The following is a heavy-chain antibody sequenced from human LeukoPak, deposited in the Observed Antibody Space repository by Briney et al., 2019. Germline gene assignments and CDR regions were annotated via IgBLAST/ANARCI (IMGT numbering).Heavy chain of an antibody. V-gene: IGHV3-33*08. J-gene: IGHJ4*02. CDR3: ARDSGSSEYYFDY. Sequence: GGSLRLSCAASGFTFSSYAMSWVRQVPGKGLEWVALIWYDGSKTYYADSVKGRFTISRDNSRNTLFLQMNSLRAEDTAVYYCARDSGSSEYYFDYWGQGTLVTVSS. CDR2: IWYDGSKT. CDR1: GFTFSSYA. D-gene: IGHD1-26*01.